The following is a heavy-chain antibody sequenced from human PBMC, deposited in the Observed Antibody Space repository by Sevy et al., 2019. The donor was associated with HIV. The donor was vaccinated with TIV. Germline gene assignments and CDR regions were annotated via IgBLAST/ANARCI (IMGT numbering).Heavy chain of an antibody. J-gene: IGHJ6*03. CDR1: GGSISSYGYQ. D-gene: IGHD4-4*01. CDR3: ARRADYSGRFSPNYYMDF. V-gene: IGHV4-39*01. CDR2: VSFSGTP. Sequence: SETLSLTCTVSGGSISSYGYQWAWIRQPPGKGLEWIGSVSFSGTPHYNPPLQSRVTISADMSKNQFSLKLNSVTAADTAVYFCARRADYSGRFSPNYYMDFWGKRTTVTVSS.